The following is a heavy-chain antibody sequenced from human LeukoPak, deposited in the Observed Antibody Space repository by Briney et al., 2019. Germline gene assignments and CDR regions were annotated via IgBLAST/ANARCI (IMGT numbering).Heavy chain of an antibody. CDR3: ARSRGGSISCPDY. V-gene: IGHV3-33*01. CDR2: IWYDGSNK. CDR1: GFTFSSYG. J-gene: IGHJ4*02. Sequence: PGGSLRLSCAASGFTFSSYGMHWVRQAPGKGLEWGAVIWYDGSNKYYADSVKGRFTISRDNSKNTLYLQMNSLRAEDTAVYYCARSRGGSISCPDYWGQGTLVTVSS. D-gene: IGHD3-10*01.